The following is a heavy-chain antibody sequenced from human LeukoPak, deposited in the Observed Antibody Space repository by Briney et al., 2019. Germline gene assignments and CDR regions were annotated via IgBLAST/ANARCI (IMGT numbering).Heavy chain of an antibody. J-gene: IGHJ3*02. CDR3: ARNKRAGDDAFDI. CDR2: ITADSGYT. V-gene: IGHV1-18*01. Sequence: ASVKVPCKASGYTFTSYTISWVRQAPGQGLEWMGWITADSGYTNYAQKLQGRVTMTTDTSTTTAYMELRSLRSDDTAVYYCARNKRAGDDAFDIWGQGTMVTVSS. D-gene: IGHD6-25*01. CDR1: GYTFTSYT.